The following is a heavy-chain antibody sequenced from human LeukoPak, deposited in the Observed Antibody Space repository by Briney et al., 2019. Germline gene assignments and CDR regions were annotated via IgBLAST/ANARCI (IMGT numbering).Heavy chain of an antibody. CDR3: ARDRRGSFYTFDL. CDR1: GASINGFF. J-gene: IGHJ6*02. CDR2: VSHRGAT. Sequence: PSETLSLTCSVSGASINGFFWNWVRQTPEKGLEWIGYVSHRGATTSNPTLKSRVSITTDTSKSQISLTMTSVTAADSALYYCARDRRGSFYTFDLWGPGTTVSVS. D-gene: IGHD1-26*01. V-gene: IGHV4-59*01.